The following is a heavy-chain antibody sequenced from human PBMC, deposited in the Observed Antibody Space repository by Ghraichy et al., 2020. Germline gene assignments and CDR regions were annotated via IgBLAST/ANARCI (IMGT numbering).Heavy chain of an antibody. CDR1: GFTFSSYG. CDR2: ISYDGSNK. CDR3: AKDEAGYSSGWVDY. Sequence: GGSLRLSCAASGFTFSSYGMHWVRQAPGKGLEWVAVISYDGSNKYYADSVKGRFTISRDNSKNTLYLQMNSLRAEDTAVYYCAKDEAGYSSGWVDYWSQGTLVTVSS. V-gene: IGHV3-30*18. D-gene: IGHD6-19*01. J-gene: IGHJ4*02.